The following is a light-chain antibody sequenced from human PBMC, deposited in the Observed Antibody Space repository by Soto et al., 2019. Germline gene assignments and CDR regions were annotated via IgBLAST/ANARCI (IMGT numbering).Light chain of an antibody. CDR3: MQATHWPQT. CDR1: QSLVYSDGNTY. J-gene: IGKJ1*01. V-gene: IGKV2-30*01. Sequence: DVVMTQSPLSLPVTPGQPASISCRSSQSLVYSDGNTYLAWIQQRPGQSPRRLIYQVSNRDSGVPDRFSGSGSGTDFTLKISRVEADDVGVYCCMQATHWPQTFGQGTKVEIK. CDR2: QVS.